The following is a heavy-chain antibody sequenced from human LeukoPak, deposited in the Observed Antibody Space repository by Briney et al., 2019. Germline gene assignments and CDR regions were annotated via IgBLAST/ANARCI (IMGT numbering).Heavy chain of an antibody. J-gene: IGHJ4*02. V-gene: IGHV4-4*07. CDR3: ARETDYYGSSGYPH. CDR2: IYTSGST. D-gene: IGHD3-22*01. Sequence: PSETLSLTCTVSGGSISSYYWSWIRQPAGKGLEGIGRIYTSGSTNYNPSLKSRVTMSVDTSKNQFSLKLSSVTAADTAVYYCARETDYYGSSGYPHWGQGTLVTVSS. CDR1: GGSISSYY.